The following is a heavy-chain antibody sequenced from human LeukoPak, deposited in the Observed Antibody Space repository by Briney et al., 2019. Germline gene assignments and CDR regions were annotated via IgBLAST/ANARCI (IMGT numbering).Heavy chain of an antibody. CDR2: ISKSGDHT. V-gene: IGHV3-23*01. CDR1: GLTFNNYA. Sequence: GGSLRLSCAVSGLTFNNYAMSWVRQAPGKGLEWVSAISKSGDHTYYAPSAKGRFTTYRDNSKNTQYLQMNSLRDEDTAVYYCASSWGPDTSAFRWGRDGMDVWGQGTTVIVS. CDR3: ASSWGPDTSAFRWGRDGMDV. D-gene: IGHD3-16*01. J-gene: IGHJ6*02.